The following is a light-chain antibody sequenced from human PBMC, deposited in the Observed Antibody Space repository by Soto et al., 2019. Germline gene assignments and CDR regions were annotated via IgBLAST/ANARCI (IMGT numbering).Light chain of an antibody. CDR2: WAS. J-gene: IGKJ2*01. Sequence: DIVMTQSPDSLAVSLGERATINCKSSQSLLYSSNNKNYLAWYQQKPGQPPKLLIYWASTRESGVPDRFSGSGSGTDFSLTISSLHAEDVAVYYCQQYYSTPYTFGQGTKLEIK. CDR1: QSLLYSSNNKNY. CDR3: QQYYSTPYT. V-gene: IGKV4-1*01.